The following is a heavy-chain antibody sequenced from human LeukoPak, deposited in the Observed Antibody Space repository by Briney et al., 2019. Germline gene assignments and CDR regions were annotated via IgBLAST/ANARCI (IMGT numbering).Heavy chain of an antibody. CDR2: IYSGDRA. J-gene: IGHJ3*02. CDR3: ARDWGTGIRQNAFDI. Sequence: GGSLRLSCVASGFTVSSNYMSWVRQAPGKGLEWVSVIYSGDRAYYADSVKGRFSISRDNAKNSLYLQMNSLRAEDTAVYYCARDWGTGIRQNAFDIWGQGTMVTVSS. D-gene: IGHD3-16*01. CDR1: GFTVSSNY. V-gene: IGHV3-66*01.